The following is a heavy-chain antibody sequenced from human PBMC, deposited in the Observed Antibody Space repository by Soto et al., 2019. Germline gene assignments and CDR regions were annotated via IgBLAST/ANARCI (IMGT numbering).Heavy chain of an antibody. CDR2: VRGRDGST. CDR1: GFTFTTFD. CDR3: PKRACLDY. J-gene: IGHJ4*02. Sequence: EVQLLESGGGLVQPGASLRLSCAASGFTFTTFDMSWARQAPGKGLEWVSVVRGRDGSTSYADSLKGRFTISKDSSKNTLYLHVNSLSAEDPALYYCPKRACLDYWVQGPLVTVSS. V-gene: IGHV3-23*01.